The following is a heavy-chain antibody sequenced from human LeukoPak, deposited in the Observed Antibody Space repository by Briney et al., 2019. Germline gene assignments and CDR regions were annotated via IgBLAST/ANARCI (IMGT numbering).Heavy chain of an antibody. CDR2: ISDNGGET. CDR1: GFTFTDYA. D-gene: IGHD1-1*01. CDR3: AMGYNWNDRGFNFDY. Sequence: GGSLRLSCAASGFTFTDYAMSWVRQAPEKGLEWISTISDNGGETYYADSVKGRFAISRDNSKNTLFLQMNSLRAEDSAVYYCAMGYNWNDRGFNFDYWGQGTLVTVSS. V-gene: IGHV3-23*01. J-gene: IGHJ4*02.